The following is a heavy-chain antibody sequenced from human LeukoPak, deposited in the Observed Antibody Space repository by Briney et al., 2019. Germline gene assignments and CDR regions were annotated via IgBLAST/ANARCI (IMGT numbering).Heavy chain of an antibody. Sequence: PGGSLRLSCAASGLTFSSYAMSWVRQAPGKGLEWVSAISGSGGSTYYADSVKGRFTISRDNSKNTLYLQMNSLRAEDTAVYYCAKDQAGYSSASRNYFDYWGQGTLVTVSS. CDR2: ISGSGGST. V-gene: IGHV3-23*01. CDR3: AKDQAGYSSASRNYFDY. J-gene: IGHJ4*02. CDR1: GLTFSSYA. D-gene: IGHD6-19*01.